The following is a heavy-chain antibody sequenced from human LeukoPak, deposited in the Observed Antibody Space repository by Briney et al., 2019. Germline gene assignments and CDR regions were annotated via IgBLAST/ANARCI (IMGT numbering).Heavy chain of an antibody. D-gene: IGHD6-6*01. CDR1: GFSFSSYA. Sequence: GRSLRLSCAASGFSFSSYAMHWVRQAPGKGLEWVGIISFDGSNDYHADSVKGRFTISRDNSNKTLYLQMNSLRPEDTAVYYCAREEHSSTLPFDSWGQGTLVTVST. CDR3: AREEHSSTLPFDS. CDR2: ISFDGSND. J-gene: IGHJ4*02. V-gene: IGHV3-30*01.